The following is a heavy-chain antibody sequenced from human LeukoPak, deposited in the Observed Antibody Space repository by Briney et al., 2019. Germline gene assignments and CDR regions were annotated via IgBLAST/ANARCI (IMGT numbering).Heavy chain of an antibody. CDR1: GFTFSSYS. J-gene: IGHJ4*02. Sequence: MSGGSLRLSCAASGFTFSSYSMNWVRQAPGKGLEWVSSISSSSSYIYYADSVKGRFTISRDNAKNSLYLQMNSLRAEDTAVYYCARDGILRQWLVRPRHPQLDYWGQGTLVTVSS. D-gene: IGHD6-19*01. CDR3: ARDGILRQWLVRPRHPQLDY. V-gene: IGHV3-21*01. CDR2: ISSSSSYI.